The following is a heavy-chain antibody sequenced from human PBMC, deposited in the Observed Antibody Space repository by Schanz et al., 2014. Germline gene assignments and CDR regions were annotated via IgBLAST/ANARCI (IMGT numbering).Heavy chain of an antibody. V-gene: IGHV7-4-1*02. J-gene: IGHJ6*02. CDR2: INTNTANP. Sequence: QVQLVQSGSELKKPGASVKVSCKASGYTFAMYDMNWVRQAPGQGLEWMGWINTNTANPTYAQGFTGRFVYTLDASVTTAYLEISSLKAEDTAVYYCARVELSVYYYAMDVWGQGTTVTVSS. D-gene: IGHD2-15*01. CDR1: GYTFAMYD. CDR3: ARVELSVYYYAMDV.